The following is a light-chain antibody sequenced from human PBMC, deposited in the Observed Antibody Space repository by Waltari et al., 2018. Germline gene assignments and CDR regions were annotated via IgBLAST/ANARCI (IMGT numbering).Light chain of an antibody. CDR3: TSYTVSTPLV. CDR2: EVS. Sequence: QSALTQPASVSGSPGQSITISCTGTSSDVGSYDYVSWYQQHPGKAPNLIIYEVSNRPSGVSNRFSGSKSGNTASLTISGLQAEDEADYYCTSYTVSTPLVFGGGTKLTVL. J-gene: IGLJ3*02. V-gene: IGLV2-14*01. CDR1: SSDVGSYDY.